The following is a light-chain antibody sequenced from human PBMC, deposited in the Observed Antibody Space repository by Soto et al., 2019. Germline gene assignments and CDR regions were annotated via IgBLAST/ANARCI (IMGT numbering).Light chain of an antibody. J-gene: IGKJ4*01. Sequence: DIQMTQSPSTRSASVGYRVTITCRASQTVSGWLAWYQQKTGKAPILLIYKASNLESGVPSRIRGSGSGTEVSLTTSSRQPEDFTTDHCQQYNSYYLTVDGGTKVEIK. CDR2: KAS. CDR1: QTVSGW. V-gene: IGKV1-5*03. CDR3: QQYNSYYLT.